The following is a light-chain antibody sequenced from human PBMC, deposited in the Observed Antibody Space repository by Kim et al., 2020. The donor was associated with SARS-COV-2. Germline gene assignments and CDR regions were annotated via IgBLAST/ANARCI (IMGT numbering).Light chain of an antibody. CDR3: NSRDSSGVV. CDR2: GKN. J-gene: IGLJ2*01. CDR1: SLRNYY. V-gene: IGLV3-19*01. Sequence: SVALGKTFRSTYQGDSLRNYYASWYQQKPGQAPVLVFYGKNNRPSGIPERFSGSSSRNTASLTITRTQAEDEADYYCNSRDSSGVVFGGGTKVTVL.